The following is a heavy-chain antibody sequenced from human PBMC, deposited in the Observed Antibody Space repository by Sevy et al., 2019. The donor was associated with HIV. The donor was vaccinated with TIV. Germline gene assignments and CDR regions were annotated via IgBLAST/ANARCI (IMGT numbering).Heavy chain of an antibody. J-gene: IGHJ4*02. CDR2: INGRGGSA. CDR1: GFTFSSFA. Sequence: GGSLRLSCAASGFTFSSFAMSWVRHIPGKGLEWVSTINGRGGSAYYADSVKGLFTLSRDNSNNTMFLQMNRLRDEDTAVYYCARPTPRIAPSSAAFFDYWGQGTLVTVSS. V-gene: IGHV3-23*01. CDR3: ARPTPRIAPSSAAFFDY. D-gene: IGHD1-26*01.